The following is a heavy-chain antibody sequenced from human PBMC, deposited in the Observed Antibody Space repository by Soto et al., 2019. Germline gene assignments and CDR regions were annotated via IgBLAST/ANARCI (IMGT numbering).Heavy chain of an antibody. CDR2: ISSSSTYT. CDR3: AREQRWLQFDYYYGMDV. V-gene: IGHV3-11*05. D-gene: IGHD5-12*01. J-gene: IGHJ6*02. CDR1: GFTFSDYY. Sequence: QVQLVESGGGLVKPGGSLRLSCAASGFTFSDYYMSWIRQAPGKGLEWVSYISSSSTYTNYADSVKGRFTISRDNAKNSLYLQMNSLRAEDTAVYYCAREQRWLQFDYYYGMDVWGQGTTVTVSS.